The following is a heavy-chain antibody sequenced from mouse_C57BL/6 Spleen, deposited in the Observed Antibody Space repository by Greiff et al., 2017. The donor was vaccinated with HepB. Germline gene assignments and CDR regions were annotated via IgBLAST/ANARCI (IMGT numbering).Heavy chain of an antibody. CDR2: IYPGDGDT. V-gene: IGHV1-80*01. CDR3: ARSDDGLFDY. J-gene: IGHJ2*01. D-gene: IGHD2-3*01. CDR1: GYAFSSYW. Sequence: VQLVESGAELVKPGASVKISCKASGYAFSSYWMNWVKQRPGKGLEWIGQIYPGDGDTNYNGKFKGKATLTADKSSSTAYMQLSSLTSEDSAVYFCARSDDGLFDYWGQGTTLTVSS.